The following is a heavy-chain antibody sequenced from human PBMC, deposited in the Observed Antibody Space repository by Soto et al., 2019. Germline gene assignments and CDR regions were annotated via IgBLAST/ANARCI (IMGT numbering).Heavy chain of an antibody. Sequence: PSETLSLTCPVSGGSLINYYWSWIRQTPGRGLEWIGNIYYRGNTDYNPSLKSRLTILVDTTKSQFSLKLSSVTDADTAIYYCVRHADSGRPYFDYWGQGALVTVSS. CDR1: GGSLINYY. CDR2: IYYRGNT. D-gene: IGHD3-10*01. J-gene: IGHJ4*02. V-gene: IGHV4-59*08. CDR3: VRHADSGRPYFDY.